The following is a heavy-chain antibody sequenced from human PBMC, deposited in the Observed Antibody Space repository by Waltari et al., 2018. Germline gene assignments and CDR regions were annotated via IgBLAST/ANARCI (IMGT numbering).Heavy chain of an antibody. J-gene: IGHJ4*02. Sequence: QVQLLQSGAEVKKPGASVKVSCKASGYTFTSYYMHWVRQAPGQGLEWMGIINTSGGSTSYAQKSQGIVTMTRDTSTSTVYMELSSLRSEDTAVYYCARATEEGIAARPARRGLDYWGQGTLVTVSS. D-gene: IGHD6-6*01. CDR3: ARATEEGIAARPARRGLDY. V-gene: IGHV1-46*01. CDR1: GYTFTSYY. CDR2: INTSGGST.